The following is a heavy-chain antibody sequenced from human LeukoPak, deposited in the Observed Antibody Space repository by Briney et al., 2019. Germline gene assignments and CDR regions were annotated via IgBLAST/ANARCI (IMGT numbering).Heavy chain of an antibody. V-gene: IGHV3-30*02. CDR1: GFTFSSYG. CDR3: AKPAIVGANLYYFDY. D-gene: IGHD1-26*01. J-gene: IGHJ4*02. Sequence: PGGSLRLSCAASGFTFSSYGMHWVRQAPGKGLEWVAFIRYDGSNKYYADSVKGRFTISRDNSKNTLYLQMNSLRAEDTAVYYCAKPAIVGANLYYFDYWGQGTLVTVSS. CDR2: IRYDGSNK.